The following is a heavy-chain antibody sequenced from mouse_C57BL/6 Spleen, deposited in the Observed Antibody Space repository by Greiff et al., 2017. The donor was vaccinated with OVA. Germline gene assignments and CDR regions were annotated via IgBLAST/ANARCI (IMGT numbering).Heavy chain of an antibody. J-gene: IGHJ1*03. V-gene: IGHV5-16*01. CDR1: GFTFSDYY. CDR3: ASSNYGYCDV. Sequence: EVKLQESEGGLVQPGSSMKLSCTASGFTFSDYYMAWVRQVPEKGLEWVANIYSAGSSAYYLDSLKSRVIISRDNTKNILYLQSSSLKSEDTATYYCASSNYGYCDVWGTGTTVTVPS. CDR2: IYSAGSSA.